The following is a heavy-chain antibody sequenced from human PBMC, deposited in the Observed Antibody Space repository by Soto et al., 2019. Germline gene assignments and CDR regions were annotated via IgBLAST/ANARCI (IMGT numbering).Heavy chain of an antibody. CDR3: AKGGVVVPAEGYFDY. J-gene: IGHJ4*02. V-gene: IGHV3-23*01. Sequence: GESLKISCAASGFTFSSYAMSWVRQAPGKGLEWVSAISGSGGSTYYADSVKGRFTISRDNSKNTLYLQMNSLRAEDTAVYYCAKGGVVVPAEGYFDYWGQGTLVTVSS. CDR1: GFTFSSYA. CDR2: ISGSGGST. D-gene: IGHD2-2*01.